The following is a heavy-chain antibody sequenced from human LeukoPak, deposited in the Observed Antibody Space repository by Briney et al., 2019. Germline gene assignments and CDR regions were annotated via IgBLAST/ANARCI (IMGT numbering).Heavy chain of an antibody. J-gene: IGHJ4*02. CDR3: ARVARISSGWYAGFDY. CDR1: GGSISSYY. D-gene: IGHD6-19*01. CDR2: IYYSGST. V-gene: IGHV4-59*01. Sequence: SETLSLTCTVSGGSISSYYWSWIRQPPGKGLEWIGYIYYSGSTNYNPSLKSRVTISVGTSKNQFSLKLSSVTAADTAVYYCARVARISSGWYAGFDYWGQGTLVTVSS.